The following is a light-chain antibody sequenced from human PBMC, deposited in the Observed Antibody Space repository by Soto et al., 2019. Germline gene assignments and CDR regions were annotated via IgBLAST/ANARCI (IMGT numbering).Light chain of an antibody. Sequence: EIVMTQSPATLSVSPGETATLSCRACQSVSYNLAWYQQKPGQGPRLLIYGAFTRATGIPARFSGSGSGTDFTLTISSLQSEDFAVYYCQHYKNWPPLTFGGGTKVEI. CDR1: QSVSYN. J-gene: IGKJ4*01. V-gene: IGKV3-15*01. CDR2: GAF. CDR3: QHYKNWPPLT.